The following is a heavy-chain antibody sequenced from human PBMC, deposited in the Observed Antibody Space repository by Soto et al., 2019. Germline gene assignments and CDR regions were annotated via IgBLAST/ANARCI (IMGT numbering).Heavy chain of an antibody. CDR2: LNAGNGNT. D-gene: IGHD6-13*01. CDR3: ARASSSSWTYVDY. CDR1: GYTFTSYA. Sequence: QVQLVQSGAEVKKPGASVKVSCKASGYTFTSYAMHWVRQAPGQRLEWMGWLNAGNGNTKYSQKFQGRVTITRDTSASTAYMELNSLRSEDTAVYYCARASSSSWTYVDYLGQGTLVTVAS. V-gene: IGHV1-3*01. J-gene: IGHJ4*02.